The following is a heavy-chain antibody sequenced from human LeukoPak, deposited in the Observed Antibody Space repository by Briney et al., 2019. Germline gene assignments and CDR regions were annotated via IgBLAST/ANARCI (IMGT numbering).Heavy chain of an antibody. CDR2: ISGSGGSI. CDR1: GLTFSSSA. CDR3: XKXPSNYVWGSYRYTLEYYFDY. Sequence: PGGSLRLSCAASGLTFSSSAMSWVRQAPGKGLQWVSAISGSGGSIYYADSVKGRFTISRDNSKNTLYLRMNSLRAEDTAVYYCXKXPSNYVWGSYRYTLEYYFDYWGQGTLVTVSS. V-gene: IGHV3-23*01. D-gene: IGHD3-16*02. J-gene: IGHJ4*02.